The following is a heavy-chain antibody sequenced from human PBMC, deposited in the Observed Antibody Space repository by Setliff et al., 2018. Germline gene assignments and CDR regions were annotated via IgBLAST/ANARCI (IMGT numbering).Heavy chain of an antibody. J-gene: IGHJ4*02. V-gene: IGHV4-4*02. Sequence: SETLSLTCAVSGGSISSPNWWYWVRQPPGKGLEWIGEIYHSGTTNYNPSLKSRVTMSVDKSRNQFSLRLTSVTAADTAIYYCTRAYSGSHDYWGQGTLVTVSS. CDR2: IYHSGTT. CDR3: TRAYSGSHDY. D-gene: IGHD1-26*01. CDR1: GGSISSPNW.